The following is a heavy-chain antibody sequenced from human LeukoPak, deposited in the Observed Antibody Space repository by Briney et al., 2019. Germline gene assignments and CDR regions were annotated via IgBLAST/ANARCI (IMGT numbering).Heavy chain of an antibody. J-gene: IGHJ5*02. Sequence: ASVKVSCKASGYTFTSYYMHWVRQAPGQGLEWMGIINPSGGSTSYAQKFQGRVTMTRDTSTSTVYMELSSLRSEDTAVYYCARGGGVPDAAIRWFDPWGRGSLVTVSS. V-gene: IGHV1-46*01. CDR1: GYTFTSYY. CDR3: ARGGGVPDAAIRWFDP. D-gene: IGHD2-2*02. CDR2: INPSGGST.